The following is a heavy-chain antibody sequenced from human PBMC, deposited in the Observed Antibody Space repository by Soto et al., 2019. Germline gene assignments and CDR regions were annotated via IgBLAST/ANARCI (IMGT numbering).Heavy chain of an antibody. CDR3: ARGRYCSSTSCSYDAFDI. J-gene: IGHJ3*02. CDR1: GYTFTGYY. V-gene: IGHV1-2*04. D-gene: IGHD2-2*01. Sequence: ASVKVSCKASGYTFTGYYMHWVRQAPGQGLEWMGWINPNSGGTNYAQKFQGWVTMTRDTSISTAYMELSRLRSDDTAVYYCARGRYCSSTSCSYDAFDIWGQATMVTVSS. CDR2: INPNSGGT.